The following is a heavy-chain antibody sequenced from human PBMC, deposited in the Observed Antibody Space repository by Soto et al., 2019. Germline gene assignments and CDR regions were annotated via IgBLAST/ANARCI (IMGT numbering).Heavy chain of an antibody. CDR3: AREWSVANPGY. CDR2: ISYDGNNK. Sequence: GGSLRLSCEGSGFIFSDFGMHWVRQAPGKGLEWVAVISYDGNNKYYAQSVKGRFTISRDNSKNTLFLNMDSLRPEDTAVYHCAREWSVANPGYWGQGTQVTVSS. J-gene: IGHJ4*02. CDR1: GFIFSDFG. D-gene: IGHD5-12*01. V-gene: IGHV3-30*03.